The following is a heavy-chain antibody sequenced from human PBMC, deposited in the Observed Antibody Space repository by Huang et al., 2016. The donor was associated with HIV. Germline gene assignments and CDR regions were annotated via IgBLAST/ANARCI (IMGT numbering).Heavy chain of an antibody. V-gene: IGHV1-18*01. J-gene: IGHJ4*02. Sequence: QVQLVQSGIEVKKPGASVKVSCKASGHSFISYGINWVRQAPGQGLEGMGWITAYNGNTNYAQGLQGRVTMTADTSTNTAYMELRSLGSDDTAVYYCASETSQQLGSEYWGQGTLVTVSS. D-gene: IGHD6-13*01. CDR1: GHSFISYG. CDR2: ITAYNGNT. CDR3: ASETSQQLGSEY.